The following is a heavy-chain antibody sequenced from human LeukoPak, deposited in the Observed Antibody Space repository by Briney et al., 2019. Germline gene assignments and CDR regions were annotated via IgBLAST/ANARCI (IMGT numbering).Heavy chain of an antibody. J-gene: IGHJ6*03. CDR3: ARVFTGYSYAPDYYYYYMDV. Sequence: SETLSLTCTVSGASISSGSYYWSWIRQPAGKGLEWIGYIYYSGSTNYNPSLKSRVTISVDTSKNQFSLKLSSVTAADTAVYYCARVFTGYSYAPDYYYYYMDVWGKGTTVTISS. D-gene: IGHD5-18*01. CDR2: IYYSGST. CDR1: GASISSGSYY. V-gene: IGHV4-61*10.